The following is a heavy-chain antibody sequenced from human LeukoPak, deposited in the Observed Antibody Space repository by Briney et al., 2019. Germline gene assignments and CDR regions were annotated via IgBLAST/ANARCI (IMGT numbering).Heavy chain of an antibody. V-gene: IGHV3-7*05. D-gene: IGHD1-7*01. Sequence: GGSLRLSCEASGFTFSRYWMSWVRQAPGKGLEWVANIKQEGSEKYYVDSVKGRFTISRDNAKNFLYLQMNSLRAEDTAVYYCARDRGYTWNYGGEIEYWGQGDLVTVSS. J-gene: IGHJ4*02. CDR1: GFTFSRYW. CDR2: IKQEGSEK. CDR3: ARDRGYTWNYGGEIEY.